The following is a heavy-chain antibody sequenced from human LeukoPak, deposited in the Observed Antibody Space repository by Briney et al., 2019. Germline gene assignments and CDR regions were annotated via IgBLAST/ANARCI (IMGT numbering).Heavy chain of an antibody. V-gene: IGHV4-59*01. J-gene: IGHJ6*02. CDR2: IYYSGST. CDR3: ARVTRYYGMDV. CDR1: GGSISSYY. Sequence: PSETLSLTCTVSGGSISSYYWSWIRQPPGKGLEWIGYIYYSGSTNYNPPLKSRVTISVDTSKNQFSLKLSSVTAADTAVYYCARVTRYYGMDVWGQGTTVTVSS. D-gene: IGHD1-1*01.